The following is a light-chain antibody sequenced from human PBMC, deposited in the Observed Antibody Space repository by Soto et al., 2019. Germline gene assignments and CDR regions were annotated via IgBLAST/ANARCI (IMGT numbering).Light chain of an antibody. CDR3: AAWDDSLNGDVV. CDR1: SSNIGSNT. J-gene: IGLJ2*01. V-gene: IGLV1-44*01. Sequence: QSVLTQPPSASGTPGQRVTISCSGSSSNIGSNTVNCYQQLPGTAPKLLIYSNNQRPSGVPDRFSGSKSGTSASLAISVLQSEDEADYYCAAWDDSLNGDVVFGGGTKLTVL. CDR2: SNN.